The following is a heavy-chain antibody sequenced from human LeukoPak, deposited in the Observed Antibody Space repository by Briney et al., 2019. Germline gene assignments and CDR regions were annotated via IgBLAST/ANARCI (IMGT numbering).Heavy chain of an antibody. D-gene: IGHD7-27*01. CDR2: INAGNGNT. J-gene: IGHJ4*02. Sequence: ASVKVSCKASGYTCTSYAMHWVRQAPGQRLERMGWINAGNGNTKYSQKFQGRVTITRDTSASTAYMELSSLRSEDTAVYYCVSWGPTLLLELDYWGQGTLVTVSS. CDR3: VSWGPTLLLELDY. CDR1: GYTCTSYA. V-gene: IGHV1-3*01.